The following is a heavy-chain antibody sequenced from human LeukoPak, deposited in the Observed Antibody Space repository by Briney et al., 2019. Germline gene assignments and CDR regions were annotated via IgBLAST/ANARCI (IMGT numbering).Heavy chain of an antibody. V-gene: IGHV1-18*01. D-gene: IGHD3-16*01. CDR3: ARDLASWDYGSKVPDY. CDR2: ISAYNGNT. CDR1: GYTFTSYG. J-gene: IGHJ4*02. Sequence: ASVKVSCKASGYTFTSYGISWVRQAPGQGLEWMGWISAYNGNTNYAQKLQGRVTMTTDTSTSTAYMELRSLRSDDTAVYYCARDLASWDYGSKVPDYWGQGTLVTVSS.